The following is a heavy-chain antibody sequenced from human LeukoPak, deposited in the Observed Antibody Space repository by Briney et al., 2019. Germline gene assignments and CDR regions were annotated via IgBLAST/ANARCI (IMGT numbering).Heavy chain of an antibody. D-gene: IGHD1-14*01. Sequence: GGSLRLSCAASGLTFSSYAMNWVRQAPGKGLEWVSAISGSGSSTYYADSVKGRFTISRDNSKNTLYLQMNSLRAEDTAVYYCAKVRAGGLNDAFDIWGQGTTVTVSS. V-gene: IGHV3-23*01. J-gene: IGHJ3*02. CDR3: AKVRAGGLNDAFDI. CDR1: GLTFSSYA. CDR2: ISGSGSST.